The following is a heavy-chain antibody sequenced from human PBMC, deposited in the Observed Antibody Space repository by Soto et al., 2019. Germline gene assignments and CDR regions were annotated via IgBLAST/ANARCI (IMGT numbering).Heavy chain of an antibody. CDR1: GGTFSSYA. CDR2: IIPIFGTA. CDR3: AIVSISGYDPDDYYYYGMDV. D-gene: IGHD5-12*01. V-gene: IGHV1-69*01. J-gene: IGHJ6*02. Sequence: QVQLVQSGAEVKKPGSSVKVSCKASGGTFSSYAISWVRQAPGQGLEWMGGIIPIFGTANYAQKFQGRVTITADESTSTAYMELSSLRSEDTAVYYCAIVSISGYDPDDYYYYGMDVWGQGTTVTVSS.